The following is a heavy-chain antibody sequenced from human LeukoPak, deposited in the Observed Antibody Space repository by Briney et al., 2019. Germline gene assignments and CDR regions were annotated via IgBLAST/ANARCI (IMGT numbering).Heavy chain of an antibody. D-gene: IGHD3-16*01. Sequence: GASVKVSCKASEYTFNNYYIHWVRQAPGQGLEWMGIIIPSSGSTNYAQKFQGRVTMTRDTSTTTVYMELNSLNSGDTAVYYCARERSGGDYDYWGQGTLVTVSS. CDR2: IIPSSGST. CDR1: EYTFNNYY. J-gene: IGHJ4*02. CDR3: ARERSGGDYDY. V-gene: IGHV1-46*02.